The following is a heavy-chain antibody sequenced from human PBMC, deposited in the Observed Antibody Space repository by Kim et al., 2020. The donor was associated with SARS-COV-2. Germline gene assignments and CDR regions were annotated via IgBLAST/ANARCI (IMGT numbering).Heavy chain of an antibody. CDR1: GFTFSSYG. CDR3: ARERVDTDYGGFYYGMDV. J-gene: IGHJ6*02. Sequence: GGSLRLSCAASGFTFSSYGMHWVRQAPGKGLEWVAVISYDGSNKYYADSVKGRFTISRDNSKNTLYLQMNSLRAEDTAVYYCARERVDTDYGGFYYGMDVWGQGTTVTVSS. V-gene: IGHV3-33*05. D-gene: IGHD5-18*01. CDR2: ISYDGSNK.